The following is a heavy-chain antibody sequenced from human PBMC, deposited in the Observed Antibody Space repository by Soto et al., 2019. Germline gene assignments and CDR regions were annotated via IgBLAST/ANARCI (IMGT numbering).Heavy chain of an antibody. D-gene: IGHD2-8*01. CDR1: GFTFSSYG. Sequence: PGGSLRLSCAASGFTFSSYGMHWVRQAPGKGLEWVAVISYDGGNKYYADSVKGRFTISRDNSKNTLYLQMNSLRAEDTAVYYCAKLSGMVYARYYYYGMDVWGQGTTVTVSS. V-gene: IGHV3-30*18. CDR2: ISYDGGNK. CDR3: AKLSGMVYARYYYYGMDV. J-gene: IGHJ6*02.